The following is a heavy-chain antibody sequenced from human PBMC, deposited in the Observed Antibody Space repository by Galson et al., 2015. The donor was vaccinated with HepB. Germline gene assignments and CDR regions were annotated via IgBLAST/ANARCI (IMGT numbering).Heavy chain of an antibody. CDR2: TYYRSKWYN. CDR3: TRGDLEMTY. CDR1: GDSVSSNSAA. Sequence: CAISGDSVSSNSAAWDWNRQSPSRGPEWLGRTYYRSKWYNNYAVSVKSRITINPDTTKNQFSLQLNSVTPEDTAVYYCTRGDLEMTYWGQGTLVTVSS. J-gene: IGHJ4*02. V-gene: IGHV6-1*01. D-gene: IGHD1-1*01.